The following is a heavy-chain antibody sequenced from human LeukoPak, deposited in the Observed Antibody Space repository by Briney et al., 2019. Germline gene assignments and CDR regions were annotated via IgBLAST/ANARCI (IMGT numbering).Heavy chain of an antibody. CDR2: IYYSGST. CDR1: GGSISSYY. Sequence: SETLSLTCTVSGGSISSYYWSWIRQPPGKGLEWIGYIYYSGSTNYNPSLKSRVTISVDTSKNQLSLKLSSVTAADTTVYYCARSPPVAVAGTVFFDYWGQGTLVTVSS. V-gene: IGHV4-59*08. D-gene: IGHD6-19*01. CDR3: ARSPPVAVAGTVFFDY. J-gene: IGHJ4*02.